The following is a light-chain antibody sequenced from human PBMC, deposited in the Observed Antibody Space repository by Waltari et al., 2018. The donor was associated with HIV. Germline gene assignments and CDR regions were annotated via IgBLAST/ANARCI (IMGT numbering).Light chain of an antibody. V-gene: IGLV2-14*01. CDR2: EVS. J-gene: IGLJ3*02. Sequence: QSALTQPASVSGSPGQSITISCTGTSSDIGGSKYVSWYQQQPGKAPKLMISEVSNRPSGVSNRFSGSKSGNTASLTISGLQAEDEADYYCSSYTTSSTWVFGGGTKLTVL. CDR1: SSDIGGSKY. CDR3: SSYTTSSTWV.